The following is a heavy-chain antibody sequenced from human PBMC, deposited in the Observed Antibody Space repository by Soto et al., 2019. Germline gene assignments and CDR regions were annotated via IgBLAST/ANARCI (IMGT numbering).Heavy chain of an antibody. CDR3: ARQHDILTGYPYMDV. CDR2: IYYSGST. D-gene: IGHD3-9*01. J-gene: IGHJ6*03. CDR1: GGSISSSSYY. Sequence: SETLSLTCTVSGGSISSSSYYWGWIRQPPGKGLEWIGSIYYSGSTYYNPSLKSRVTISVDTSKNQFSLKLSSVTAADTAVYYCARQHDILTGYPYMDVWGKGTTVTVSS. V-gene: IGHV4-39*01.